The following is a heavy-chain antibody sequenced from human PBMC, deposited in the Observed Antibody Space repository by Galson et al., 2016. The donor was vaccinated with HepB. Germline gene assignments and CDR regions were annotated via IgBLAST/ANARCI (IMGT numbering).Heavy chain of an antibody. CDR1: GGSINSYF. CDR2: MYYTGST. J-gene: IGHJ3*01. CDR3: ARDFSGSYPGGGFDF. V-gene: IGHV4-59*01. Sequence: SETLSLTCTVSGGSINSYFWSWVRQSPGKGLEWLGYMYYTGSTNYNPSFKSRIAISLDTSKNQFTLELSSVTAADTAVYFCARDFSGSYPGGGFDFWGQGTAVTVSS. D-gene: IGHD1-26*01.